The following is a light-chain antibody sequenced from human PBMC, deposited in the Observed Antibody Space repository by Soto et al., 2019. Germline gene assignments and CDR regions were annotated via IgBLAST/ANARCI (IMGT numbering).Light chain of an antibody. CDR3: QQGYSRPRT. V-gene: IGKV1-39*01. J-gene: IGKJ1*01. CDR1: QSISSY. Sequence: DIQMTQSPSSLSASVGDRVTITCRASQSISSYLNWYQQKPGKVPKLLIYAASSLQSGVPSRFSGSGSGTDFTLTISSLQPEDFATYFCQQGYSRPRTFGQGTKVDIK. CDR2: AAS.